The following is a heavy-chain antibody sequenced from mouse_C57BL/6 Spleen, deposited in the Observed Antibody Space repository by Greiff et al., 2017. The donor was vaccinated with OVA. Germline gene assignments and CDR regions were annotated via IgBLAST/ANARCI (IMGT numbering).Heavy chain of an antibody. CDR3: ARYYYGSSYAHYWYFDV. CDR2: IRNKANGYTT. CDR1: GFTFTDYY. Sequence: EVKVVESGGGLVQPGGSLSLSCAASGFTFTDYYMSWVRQPPGKALEWLGFIRNKANGYTTEYSASVKGRFTISRDNSQSILYLQMNALRAEDSATYYCARYYYGSSYAHYWYFDVWGTGTTVTVSS. V-gene: IGHV7-3*01. D-gene: IGHD1-1*01. J-gene: IGHJ1*03.